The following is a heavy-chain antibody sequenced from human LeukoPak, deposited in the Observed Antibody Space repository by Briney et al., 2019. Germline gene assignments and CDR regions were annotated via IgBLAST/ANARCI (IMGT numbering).Heavy chain of an antibody. J-gene: IGHJ4*02. CDR1: GGSISSSSYY. Sequence: SETLSLTCTVSGGSISSSSYYWGWIRQPPGKGLEWIGSIYYSGSTYYNPSLKSRVTISVDTSKNQFSLKLSSVTAADTAVYYCARQPTADSSGYWGQGTLVTVSS. V-gene: IGHV4-39*07. D-gene: IGHD3-22*01. CDR2: IYYSGST. CDR3: ARQPTADSSGY.